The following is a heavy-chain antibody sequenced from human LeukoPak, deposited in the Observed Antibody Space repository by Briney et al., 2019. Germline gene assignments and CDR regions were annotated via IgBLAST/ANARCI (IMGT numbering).Heavy chain of an antibody. V-gene: IGHV4-59*12. Sequence: PSETLSLTCTVSGGSISSYYWSWIRQPPGKGLEWIGYIYYSGSTNYNPSLKSRVTISVDTSKNQFSLKLSSVTAADTAVYYCARDGRIEGFDYWGQGTLVTVSS. CDR1: GGSISSYY. D-gene: IGHD2-15*01. CDR3: ARDGRIEGFDY. J-gene: IGHJ4*02. CDR2: IYYSGST.